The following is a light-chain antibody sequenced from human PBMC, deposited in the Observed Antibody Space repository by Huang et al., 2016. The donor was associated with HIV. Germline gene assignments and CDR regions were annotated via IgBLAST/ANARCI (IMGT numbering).Light chain of an antibody. V-gene: IGKV3D-15*01. CDR2: DTS. Sequence: EIKMTQSPATLSVSPGGRVTLSCRASQNVRNNLAWYQQKTGQAPRLLIYDTSTRASGIPVRFSGSGSGTEFTLTISGLQSEDFAIYYCQQYDKWPPGLTFGGGTKVEI. CDR1: QNVRNN. CDR3: QQYDKWPPGLT. J-gene: IGKJ4*01.